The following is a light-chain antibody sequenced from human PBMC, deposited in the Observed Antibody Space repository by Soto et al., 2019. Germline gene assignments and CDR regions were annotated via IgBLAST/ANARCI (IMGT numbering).Light chain of an antibody. J-gene: IGLJ1*01. V-gene: IGLV2-8*01. CDR2: EVS. CDR3: SSYAGSDTCYV. CDR1: SSDVGGYNY. Sequence: QSALTQPPSASGSPGQSVTISCTGTSSDVGGYNYVSWYQQHPGKAPKLMIYEVSKRPSGVPDRFSGSKSGNTASLNVSGLQAEDEADYYCSSYAGSDTCYVFGTGTKVTVL.